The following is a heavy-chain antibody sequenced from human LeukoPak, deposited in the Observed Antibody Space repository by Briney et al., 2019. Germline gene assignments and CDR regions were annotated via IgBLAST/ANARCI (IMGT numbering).Heavy chain of an antibody. D-gene: IGHD6-13*01. V-gene: IGHV4-4*07. CDR2: IYSTGST. Sequence: SETLSLTCTVSGDSISSHYWSWIRQPAGKGLEWIGRIYSTGSTNYNPSLKSRVAMSVDTSKNQFSLRLRSVTAADTAVYYCARQIASAGTAGFDFWGQGARVTVSS. J-gene: IGHJ4*02. CDR3: ARQIASAGTAGFDF. CDR1: GDSISSHY.